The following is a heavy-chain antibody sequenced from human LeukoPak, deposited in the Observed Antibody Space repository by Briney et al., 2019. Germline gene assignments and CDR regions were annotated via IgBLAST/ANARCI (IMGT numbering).Heavy chain of an antibody. CDR3: ARATEVAAAGPGRFDY. Sequence: GESLKISCQGSGYSFTSYWIGWVRQMPGKGLEWMGIIYPGDSDTRYSPSFQGQVTISADKSISTAYLQWSSLKASDTAMYYCARATEVAAAGPGRFDYWGQGTLVTVSS. J-gene: IGHJ4*02. V-gene: IGHV5-51*01. CDR1: GYSFTSYW. D-gene: IGHD6-13*01. CDR2: IYPGDSDT.